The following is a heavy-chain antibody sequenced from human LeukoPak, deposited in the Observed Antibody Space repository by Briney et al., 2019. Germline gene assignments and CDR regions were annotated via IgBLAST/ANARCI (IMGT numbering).Heavy chain of an antibody. CDR1: GFTFSSYA. CDR3: AREYCSGGRCQYYFDY. CDR2: ISSDGGSP. V-gene: IGHV3-64*01. Sequence: GGSLRLSCAASGFTFSSYAMHWVRQAPGKGLEYVSGISSDGGSPFHVNSVKGRFTISRDNSKDTLYLQMSSLRAEDMAVYYCAREYCSGGRCQYYFDYWGQGTLVTVSS. D-gene: IGHD2-15*01. J-gene: IGHJ4*02.